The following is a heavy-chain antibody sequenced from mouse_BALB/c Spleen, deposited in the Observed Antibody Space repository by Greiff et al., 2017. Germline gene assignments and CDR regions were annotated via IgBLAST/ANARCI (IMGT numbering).Heavy chain of an antibody. Sequence: EVQLQQSGPELVKPGASVKISCKASGYTFTDYNMHWVKQSHGKSLEWIGYIYPYNGGTGYNQKFKSKATLTVDNSSSTAYMELRSLTSEDSAVYYCARDGYDYDSFAYWGQGTLVTVSA. V-gene: IGHV1S29*02. CDR3: ARDGYDYDSFAY. CDR2: IYPYNGGT. CDR1: GYTFTDYN. J-gene: IGHJ3*01. D-gene: IGHD2-4*01.